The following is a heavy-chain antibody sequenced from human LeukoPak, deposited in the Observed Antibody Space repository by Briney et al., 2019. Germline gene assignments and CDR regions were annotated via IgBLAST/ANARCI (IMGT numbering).Heavy chain of an antibody. CDR3: VRDGAIFGVVTGWFDP. V-gene: IGHV3-7*01. D-gene: IGHD3-3*01. J-gene: IGHJ5*02. CDR1: GFTFSKFW. Sequence: GGSLRLSCAASGFTFSKFWMSWVRQAPGKGLEWVANIKQDGSDKYYVDSVKGRLTISRDNAKNSLYLQMNSLRAEDTAVYYCVRDGAIFGVVTGWFDPWGQGTLVTVSS. CDR2: IKQDGSDK.